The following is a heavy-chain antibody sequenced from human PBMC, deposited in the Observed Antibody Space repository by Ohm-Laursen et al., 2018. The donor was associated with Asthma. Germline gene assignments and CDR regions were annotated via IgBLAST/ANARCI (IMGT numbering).Heavy chain of an antibody. Sequence: SLRLSCSASKFTFSNYAMNWVRQPPGKGLEWVASISTASSFIYYADSVRGRFTTSRDNARNSVYLQMNSLRAEDTALYYCARIGPEWELPGREYSLHHWGEGTLVTVSS. D-gene: IGHD1-26*01. CDR1: KFTFSNYA. V-gene: IGHV3-21*01. CDR3: ARIGPEWELPGREYSLHH. J-gene: IGHJ1*01. CDR2: ISTASSFI.